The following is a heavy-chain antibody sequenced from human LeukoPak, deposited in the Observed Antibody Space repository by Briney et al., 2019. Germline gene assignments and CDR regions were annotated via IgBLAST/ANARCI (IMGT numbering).Heavy chain of an antibody. Sequence: GDSLKISCKGSGYSFTSYWIGWVRQMPGKGLEWMGIIYPGDSDTRYSPPFQGQVTISADKSISTAYLQWSSLKASDTAMYYCARPHYYGSGIYAFDIWGQGTMVTVSS. CDR1: GYSFTSYW. J-gene: IGHJ3*02. CDR3: ARPHYYGSGIYAFDI. CDR2: IYPGDSDT. V-gene: IGHV5-51*01. D-gene: IGHD3-10*01.